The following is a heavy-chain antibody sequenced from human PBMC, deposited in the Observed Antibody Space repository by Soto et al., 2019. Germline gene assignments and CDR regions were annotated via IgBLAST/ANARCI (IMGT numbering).Heavy chain of an antibody. V-gene: IGHV1-18*01. J-gene: IGHJ5*02. CDR3: EITPQVIPRIRDVIPGSAP. CDR1: GYTFTSYG. D-gene: IGHD3-22*01. Sequence: ASVKVSCKASGYTFTSYGISWVRQAPGQGLEWMGWISAYNGNTNYAQKLQGRVTMTTDTSTSTAYMELRSLRSDDTAVYYCEITPQVIPRIRDVIPGSAPWGKGPLDPVSP. CDR2: ISAYNGNT.